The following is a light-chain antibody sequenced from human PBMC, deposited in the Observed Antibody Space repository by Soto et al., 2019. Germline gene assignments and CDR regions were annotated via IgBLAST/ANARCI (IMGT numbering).Light chain of an antibody. J-gene: IGKJ1*01. CDR3: QQSYNAPTWT. V-gene: IGKV1-39*01. Sequence: DVKMTHSPSSLSASVGARVTITCRASQSIGIYLNWYQQTPDKAPKLLIYAASSLQSGVPYRFSAIESGTDFTLTISGLQTEDLATYYGQQSYNAPTWTFGPGNKVDI. CDR1: QSIGIY. CDR2: AAS.